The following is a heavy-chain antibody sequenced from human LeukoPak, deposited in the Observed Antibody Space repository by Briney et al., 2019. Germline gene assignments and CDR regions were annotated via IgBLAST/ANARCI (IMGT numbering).Heavy chain of an antibody. Sequence: ASVKVSCKASGYTFTSYGISWVRQAPGQGLEWMGWISAYNGNTNYAQKLQGRVTMTTDTSTSTAYMELRSLRSDDTAVYYCAARRIGSGWYAKIPEDYWGQGTLVTVSS. J-gene: IGHJ4*02. V-gene: IGHV1-18*01. CDR1: GYTFTSYG. CDR2: ISAYNGNT. D-gene: IGHD6-19*01. CDR3: AARRIGSGWYAKIPEDY.